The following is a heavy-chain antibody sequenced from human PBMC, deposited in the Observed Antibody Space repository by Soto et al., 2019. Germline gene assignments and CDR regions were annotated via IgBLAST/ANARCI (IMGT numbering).Heavy chain of an antibody. J-gene: IGHJ5*02. CDR1: GFTFSSYS. Sequence: EVQLVESGGGLVQPGGSLRLSCAASGFTFSSYSMNWVRQAPGKGLEWVSYISSSSSTIYYADSVKGRFTISRDNAKNSLYLQMNSLRAEDTAVYYGAIVREATTATTRGHWFDPWGQGTLVTVAS. CDR3: AIVREATTATTRGHWFDP. CDR2: ISSSSSTI. D-gene: IGHD4-17*01. V-gene: IGHV3-48*01.